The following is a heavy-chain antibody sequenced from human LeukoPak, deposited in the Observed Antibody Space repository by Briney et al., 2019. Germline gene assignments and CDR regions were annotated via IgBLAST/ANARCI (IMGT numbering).Heavy chain of an antibody. Sequence: SETLSLTCTVSGDSISSSYYYWGWIRQPPGKGLEWIGSIYHGGNTYYHPSLKSRVTISVDTSKNQFSLKLSSVTAADTAAYYCARLSDYWGHGTLVTVFS. CDR1: GDSISSSYYY. CDR2: IYHGGNT. J-gene: IGHJ4*01. CDR3: ARLSDY. V-gene: IGHV4-39*01.